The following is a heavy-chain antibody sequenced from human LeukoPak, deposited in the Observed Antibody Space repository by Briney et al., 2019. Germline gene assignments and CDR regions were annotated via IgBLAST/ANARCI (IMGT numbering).Heavy chain of an antibody. D-gene: IGHD6-13*01. Sequence: SVKVSCKASGGTFSSYAINWVRQAPGQGLEWMGRIFPIFRTANYAQKFQGRVTVTTDESTITAYMELSSLRPEDTAMYYCARDRGERDSTWSLPAHGFDIWGQGTMVTVSS. CDR2: IFPIFRTA. CDR1: GGTFSSYA. CDR3: ARDRGERDSTWSLPAHGFDI. V-gene: IGHV1-69*05. J-gene: IGHJ3*02.